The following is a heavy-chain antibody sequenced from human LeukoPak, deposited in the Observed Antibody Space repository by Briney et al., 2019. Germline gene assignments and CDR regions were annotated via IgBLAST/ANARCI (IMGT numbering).Heavy chain of an antibody. D-gene: IGHD6-13*01. Sequence: ASVKVSCKASGGTFSSYAISWVRQAPGQGLEWMGGIIPIFGTANYAQKFQGRVTITADESTSTAYMELSSLRSEDTAVYYCARDSGSRKWGSSSSEYYYYYTDVWGKGTTVTVSS. J-gene: IGHJ6*03. V-gene: IGHV1-69*13. CDR3: ARDSGSRKWGSSSSEYYYYYTDV. CDR2: IIPIFGTA. CDR1: GGTFSSYA.